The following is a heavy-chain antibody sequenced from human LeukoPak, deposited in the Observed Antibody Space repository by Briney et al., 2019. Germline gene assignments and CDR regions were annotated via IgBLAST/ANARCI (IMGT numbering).Heavy chain of an antibody. CDR2: ISDSGGRK. V-gene: IGHV3-23*01. J-gene: IGHJ4*02. CDR3: AKRGVVIRVILVGFHKEAYYFDS. Sequence: GGSLRLSCAVSGITFSNYAMSWVRQAPGKGLEWVAGISDSGGRKNYADSVKGRFTISRDTPKNTLYLQMTSLRAEDTAVYFCAKRGVVIRVILVGFHKEAYYFDSWGQGALVTVSS. CDR1: GITFSNYA. D-gene: IGHD3-22*01.